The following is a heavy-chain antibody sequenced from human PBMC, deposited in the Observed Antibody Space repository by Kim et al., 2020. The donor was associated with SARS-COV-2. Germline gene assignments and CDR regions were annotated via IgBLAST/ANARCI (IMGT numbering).Heavy chain of an antibody. Sequence: NYNPPLSSRVTISVDTSKNQFSLKLSSVTAADTAVYYCARGLQWGDYFDYWGQGTLVTVSS. J-gene: IGHJ4*02. D-gene: IGHD6-19*01. CDR3: ARGLQWGDYFDY. V-gene: IGHV4-34*01.